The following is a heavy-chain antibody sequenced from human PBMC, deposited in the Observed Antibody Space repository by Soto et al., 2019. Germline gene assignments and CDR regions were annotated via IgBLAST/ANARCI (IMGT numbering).Heavy chain of an antibody. J-gene: IGHJ4*02. V-gene: IGHV3-33*01. CDR3: VRGDNWNDEASDY. D-gene: IGHD1-1*01. CDR2: IWSDGNNR. Sequence: ESVGGVVQPGRSLRLSCAASGFMFSNHGMHWVRQGPGKGLEWVAVIWSDGNNRYYADSVKGRFTISRDNSKNTVCLQMNSLRAEDTAVYYCVRGDNWNDEASDYWGQGTLVTVSS. CDR1: GFMFSNHG.